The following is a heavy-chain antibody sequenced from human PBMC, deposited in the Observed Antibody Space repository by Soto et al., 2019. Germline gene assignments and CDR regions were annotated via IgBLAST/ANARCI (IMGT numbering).Heavy chain of an antibody. J-gene: IGHJ4*02. CDR2: INHSGSA. V-gene: IGHV4-34*01. CDR3: ATGLTTGSPYSGGWYYFAS. CDR1: GGSFSGYI. Sequence: QVQIHQWGAGVLKPSETLSLTCAVSGGSFSGYIWTWIRQTPGKGLQWIGQINHSGSAVYNPSLTTRVAISIMSTNLFSLEMSSATAADTAVYYCATGLTTGSPYSGGWYYFASWGQGATVTVS. D-gene: IGHD3-10*01.